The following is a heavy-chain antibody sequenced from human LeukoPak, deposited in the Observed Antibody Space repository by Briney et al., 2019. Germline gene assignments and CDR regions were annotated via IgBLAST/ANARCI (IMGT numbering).Heavy chain of an antibody. V-gene: IGHV1-2*04. D-gene: IGHD3-10*01. CDR2: INPNSGGT. CDR3: ARAGMGYYGPGSYSPHYYGMDV. Sequence: ASVKVSCKASGYTFTGYYMHWVRQAPGQGLEWMGWINPNSGGTNYAQKFQGWVTMTRDTSISTAYMELSMLRADAAAVYYGARAGMGYYGPGSYSPHYYGMDVWGQATTVTASS. CDR1: GYTFTGYY. J-gene: IGHJ6*02.